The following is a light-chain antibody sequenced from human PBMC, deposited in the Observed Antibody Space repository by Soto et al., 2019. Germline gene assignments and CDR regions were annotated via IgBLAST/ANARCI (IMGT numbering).Light chain of an antibody. CDR3: HQYATSPRT. CDR1: QSVGNNF. Sequence: ENVLTQSPGTVSLSPGERATLSCRASQSVGNNFLAWYQHKPGQAPRLLIYGASSRATGIPDRFSGSGSGTDFTLTISRLEPEDFAVYYCHQYATSPRTFGQGTKVEIK. J-gene: IGKJ1*01. V-gene: IGKV3-20*01. CDR2: GAS.